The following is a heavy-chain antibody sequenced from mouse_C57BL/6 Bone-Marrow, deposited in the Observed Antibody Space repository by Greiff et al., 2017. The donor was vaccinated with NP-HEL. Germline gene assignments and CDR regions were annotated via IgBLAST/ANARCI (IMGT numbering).Heavy chain of an antibody. CDR3: AIYGNFDY. CDR2: INPYNGGT. D-gene: IGHD2-1*01. CDR1: GYTFTDYY. Sequence: VQLQQSGPVLVKPGASVKMSCKASGYTFTDYYMNWVKQSHGKSLELIGVINPYNGGTSYNQKFKCKATLTVDKSSSSAYMELNSLTSEDSAVYYCAIYGNFDYWGQGTTLTVSS. V-gene: IGHV1-19*01. J-gene: IGHJ2*01.